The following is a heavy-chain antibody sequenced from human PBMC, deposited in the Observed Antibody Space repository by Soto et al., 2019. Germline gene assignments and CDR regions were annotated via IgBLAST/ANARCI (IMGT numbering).Heavy chain of an antibody. J-gene: IGHJ3*02. CDR3: AKEFYDSSVGGAFDT. CDR2: ISGIGGST. D-gene: IGHD3-22*01. V-gene: IGHV3-23*01. CDR1: GFTFSSYA. Sequence: PGGSRTLSFAASGFTFSSYAMRWVRQAPGKGLGWVSAISGIGGSTYYADSVKGRFTISRDNSKNTLYLQMNSLRAEDTAVYYCAKEFYDSSVGGAFDTWGQGTMVTVSS.